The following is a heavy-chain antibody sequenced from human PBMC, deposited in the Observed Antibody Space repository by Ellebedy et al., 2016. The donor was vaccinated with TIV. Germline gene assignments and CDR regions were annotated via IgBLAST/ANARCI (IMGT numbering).Heavy chain of an antibody. V-gene: IGHV3-11*04. J-gene: IGHJ4*02. CDR1: GFTLSHFD. D-gene: IGHD1-26*01. CDR2: ISVSGSST. CDR3: AKGLFSGSYYVDS. Sequence: GGSLRLXCAVSGFTLSHFDMTWIRQAPGKGLAWVSYISVSGSSTFYADSVKGRFTISRDNSKSILYLQLNSLKDEDTAIYYCAKGLFSGSYYVDSWGQGSLDTVSS.